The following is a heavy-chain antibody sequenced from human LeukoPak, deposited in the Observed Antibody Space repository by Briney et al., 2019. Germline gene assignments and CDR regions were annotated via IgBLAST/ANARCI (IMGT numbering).Heavy chain of an antibody. D-gene: IGHD1/OR15-1a*01. J-gene: IGHJ6*02. Sequence: ASVKVSCKASGYTFSNYGITWVRQAPGQGLEWIGGICAFNGDTNFAQNLKGRVTMTTDTSTSTAYMELRSLRSDDTAVFYCARESNNGPNYYYGMDVWGQGTTVTVSS. CDR2: ICAFNGDT. CDR3: ARESNNGPNYYYGMDV. CDR1: GYTFSNYG. V-gene: IGHV1-18*01.